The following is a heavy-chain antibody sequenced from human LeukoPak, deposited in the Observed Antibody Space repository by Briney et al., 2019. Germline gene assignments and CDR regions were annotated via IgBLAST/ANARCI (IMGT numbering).Heavy chain of an antibody. J-gene: IGHJ4*02. Sequence: GGSLRLSCAASGFNFSSYAMSWVRQAPGNGLEWVSAISGSGGSTYYADSVKGRFTISRDNSKNTLYLQMNSLRAEDTAVYYCAKTGVTIFGAVPFDYWGQGTLVTVSS. CDR1: GFNFSSYA. V-gene: IGHV3-23*01. D-gene: IGHD3-3*01. CDR3: AKTGVTIFGAVPFDY. CDR2: ISGSGGST.